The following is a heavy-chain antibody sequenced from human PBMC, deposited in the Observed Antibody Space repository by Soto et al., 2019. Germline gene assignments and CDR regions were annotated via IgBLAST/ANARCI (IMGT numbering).Heavy chain of an antibody. CDR1: GGSISSYY. CDR3: ARGTGDPHLAYYFDY. D-gene: IGHD7-27*01. Sequence: SETLSLTCTVSGGSISSYYWSWIRQPPGKGLEWIGYIYYSGSTNYNPSLKSRVTISVDTSKNQFSLKLSSVTAADTAVYYCARGTGDPHLAYYFDYWGQGTLVTVSS. V-gene: IGHV4-59*01. CDR2: IYYSGST. J-gene: IGHJ4*02.